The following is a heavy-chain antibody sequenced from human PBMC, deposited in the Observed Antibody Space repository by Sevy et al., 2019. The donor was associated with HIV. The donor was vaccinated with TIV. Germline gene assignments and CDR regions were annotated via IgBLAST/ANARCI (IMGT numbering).Heavy chain of an antibody. CDR2: INPNSGGT. Sequence: ASVKVSCKASGYTFTGYYMHWVRQAPGQGLEWMGWINPNSGGTNYAQKFQGRVTMTRDTSISTAYMELSRLRSDDTAVYYCARDRVCSGGSCYNETFDYWGQGTLVNVSS. V-gene: IGHV1-2*02. D-gene: IGHD2-15*01. CDR3: ARDRVCSGGSCYNETFDY. CDR1: GYTFTGYY. J-gene: IGHJ4*02.